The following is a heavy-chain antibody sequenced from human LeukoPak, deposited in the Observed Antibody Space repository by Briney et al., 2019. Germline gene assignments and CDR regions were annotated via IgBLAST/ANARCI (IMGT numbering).Heavy chain of an antibody. J-gene: IGHJ6*02. CDR2: AHGNGGNT. Sequence: GGSLRLSCSASGFNFNNYVMYWVRQAPGKELELVSVAHGNGGNTHYADFVEGRFSISRDYSKNTLYLQLSSLRVEDTAVYYCVRDNYGMDVWGQGTTVTVSS. CDR3: VRDNYGMDV. V-gene: IGHV3-64D*06. CDR1: GFNFNNYV. D-gene: IGHD2-15*01.